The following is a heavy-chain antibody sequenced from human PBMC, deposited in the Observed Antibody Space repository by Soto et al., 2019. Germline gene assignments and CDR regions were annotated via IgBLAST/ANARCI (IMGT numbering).Heavy chain of an antibody. J-gene: IGHJ6*02. D-gene: IGHD3-3*01. CDR3: VRFFDYYGMDV. Sequence: HPGGSLRLSCAASGFTFSRYAMSWVRQAPGKGLEWVSAISGSGGSTYYADSVKGRFTISRDNSKNTLYLQMNSLRVEDTAVYYCVRFFDYYGMDVWGQGTTVTV. CDR1: GFTFSRYA. V-gene: IGHV3-23*01. CDR2: ISGSGGST.